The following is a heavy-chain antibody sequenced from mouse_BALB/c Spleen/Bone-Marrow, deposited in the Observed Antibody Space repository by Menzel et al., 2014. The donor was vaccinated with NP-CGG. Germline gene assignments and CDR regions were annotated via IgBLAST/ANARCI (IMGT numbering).Heavy chain of an antibody. V-gene: IGHV1-69*02. CDR3: ASPSDGNPFAY. J-gene: IGHJ3*01. CDR2: IDPSDSET. Sequence: VQLQQSGPQLVKPGASVKISCKASGYSFTSYWMHWVKQRPGQGLEWIGLIDPSDSETVLNQKFKDKATLTVDKSSSTAYMQLSSPTSEDSAVYYCASPSDGNPFAYWGQGTLVTVSA. CDR1: GYSFTSYW. D-gene: IGHD2-1*01.